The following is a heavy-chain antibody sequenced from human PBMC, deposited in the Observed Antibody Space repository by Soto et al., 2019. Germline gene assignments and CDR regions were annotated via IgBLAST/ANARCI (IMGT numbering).Heavy chain of an antibody. V-gene: IGHV4-59*01. CDR3: VRAMRPSIAAADFWFHP. J-gene: IGHJ5*02. CDR1: GASISSYH. D-gene: IGHD6-13*01. Sequence: PSETLSLTCTVSGASISSYHWSWIRQPPGKRLEWIGHINYSGSTNYNPSLKSRVSISLDTSKNQFSLKLSSVTAADTAVYYCVRAMRPSIAAADFWFHPWGQGTLVTVSS. CDR2: INYSGST.